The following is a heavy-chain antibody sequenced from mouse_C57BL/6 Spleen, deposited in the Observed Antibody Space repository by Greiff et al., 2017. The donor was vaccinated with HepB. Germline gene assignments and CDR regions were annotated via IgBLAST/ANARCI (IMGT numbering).Heavy chain of an antibody. D-gene: IGHD3-2*02. Sequence: VQLQQSGAELVKPGASVKLSCKASGYTFPSYWLHWVKQRPGQGLEWIGMIHPNSGSTNYNEKFKSKATLTVDKSSSTAYMQLSSLTSEDSAVYYCARQAAQATTSYYYAMDYWGQGTSVTVSS. V-gene: IGHV1-64*01. CDR1: GYTFPSYW. J-gene: IGHJ4*01. CDR3: ARQAAQATTSYYYAMDY. CDR2: IHPNSGST.